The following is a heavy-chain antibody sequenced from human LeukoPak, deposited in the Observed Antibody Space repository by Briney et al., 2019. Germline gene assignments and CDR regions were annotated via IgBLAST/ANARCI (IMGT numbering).Heavy chain of an antibody. D-gene: IGHD2-2*01. CDR2: IYSGGST. CDR1: GFTVSSNY. J-gene: IGHJ6*02. V-gene: IGHV3-53*01. CDR3: ARDLEVTSYPRPYYYYGMDV. Sequence: GGSLRLSCAASGFTVSSNYMSWVRQAPGKGLEWVSVIYSGGSTYYADSVKGRFTISRDNSKNTLYLQMNSLRAEDTAVYYCARDLEVTSYPRPYYYYGMDVWGQGTTVTVSS.